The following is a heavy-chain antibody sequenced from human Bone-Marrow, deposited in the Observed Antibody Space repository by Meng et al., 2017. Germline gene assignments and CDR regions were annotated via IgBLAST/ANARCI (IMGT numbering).Heavy chain of an antibody. V-gene: IGHV4-31*03. Sequence: SETLSLTCTVSGGPISSGGYYWSWIRQHPGKGLEWIGYIYYSGSTYYNPSLKSRVTISVDTSKNQFSLKLSSVTAADTAVYYCARDSLAATGDAFDIWGQGKMV. J-gene: IGHJ3*02. CDR2: IYYSGST. D-gene: IGHD2-15*01. CDR1: GGPISSGGYY. CDR3: ARDSLAATGDAFDI.